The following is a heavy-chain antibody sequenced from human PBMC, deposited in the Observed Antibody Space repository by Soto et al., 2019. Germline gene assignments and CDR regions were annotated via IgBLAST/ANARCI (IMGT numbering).Heavy chain of an antibody. CDR3: AREGYCSGGSCYSVPVFDY. CDR1: GFTFSSYG. Sequence: QVQLVESGGGVVQPGRSLRLSCAASGFTFSSYGMHWVRQAPGKGLEWVAVIWYDGSNKYYADSVKGRFTISRDNSKNTLYLHMNSLRAEDTAVYYCAREGYCSGGSCYSVPVFDYWGQGTLVTVSS. D-gene: IGHD2-15*01. CDR2: IWYDGSNK. J-gene: IGHJ4*02. V-gene: IGHV3-33*01.